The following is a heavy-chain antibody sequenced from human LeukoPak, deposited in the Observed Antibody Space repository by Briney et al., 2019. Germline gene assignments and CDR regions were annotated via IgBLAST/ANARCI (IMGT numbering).Heavy chain of an antibody. Sequence: PSETLSLTCTVSGGSISSSTYYWGWIRQPPGKGLEWIANIYYSGSTYYNPSLKSRVAISVDTSNNQFSLKLSSVTAADTAVYNCARLPAGYSSDLYQGYFDYWGQGTLVTVSS. CDR1: GGSISSSTYY. J-gene: IGHJ4*02. CDR2: IYYSGST. V-gene: IGHV4-39*01. D-gene: IGHD6-19*01. CDR3: ARLPAGYSSDLYQGYFDY.